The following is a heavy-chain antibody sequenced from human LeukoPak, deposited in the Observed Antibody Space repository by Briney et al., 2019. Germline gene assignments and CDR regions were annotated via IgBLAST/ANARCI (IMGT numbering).Heavy chain of an antibody. CDR2: ISAYNGNT. CDR1: GYTFTSYG. J-gene: IGHJ4*02. D-gene: IGHD3-22*01. V-gene: IGHV1-18*01. Sequence: GASVKVSCKAYGYTFTSYGISWVRQAPGQGLEWMGWISAYNGNTNYAQKLQGRVTMTTNTSTSTAYMELRSLRSDDTAVYYCARGGNYYDSSGYFHYWGQGTLVTVSS. CDR3: ARGGNYYDSSGYFHY.